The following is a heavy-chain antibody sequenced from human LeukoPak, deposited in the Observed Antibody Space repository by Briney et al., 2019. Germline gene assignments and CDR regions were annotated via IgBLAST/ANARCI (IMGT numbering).Heavy chain of an antibody. D-gene: IGHD3-10*01. CDR2: IKGDGSKR. Sequence: GGSLRLSCTASGFTLSRYWMSWVRQAPGKGLEWVADIKGDGSKRYYADSVKGRFTISRDNAENSLYLQMNSLRAEDTAVYYCASDSPEGGNWGSEPTVAYCGQGTLVNVSS. V-gene: IGHV3-7*04. CDR1: GFTLSRYW. J-gene: IGHJ4*02. CDR3: ASDSPEGGNWGSEPTVAY.